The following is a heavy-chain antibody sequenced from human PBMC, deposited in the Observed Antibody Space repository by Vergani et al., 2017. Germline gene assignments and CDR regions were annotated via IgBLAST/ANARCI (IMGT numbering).Heavy chain of an antibody. D-gene: IGHD4-23*01. CDR3: ARAPSDYGGKGDWYFDL. CDR1: GGSISSGGYY. V-gene: IGHV4-31*03. Sequence: QVQLQESGPGLVQPSQTLSLTCTVSGGSISSGGYYWSWIRQHPGKGLEWIGYIYYSGSTYYNPSLKSRVTISGDTSKNQFSLKLSSVTAADTAVYYCARAPSDYGGKGDWYFDLWGRGTLVTVSS. J-gene: IGHJ2*01. CDR2: IYYSGST.